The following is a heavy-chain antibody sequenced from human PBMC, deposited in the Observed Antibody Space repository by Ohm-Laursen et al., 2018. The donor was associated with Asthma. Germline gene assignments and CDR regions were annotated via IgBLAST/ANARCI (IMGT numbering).Heavy chain of an antibody. CDR3: ARVAAAAGHCDH. CDR2: ILPSFGTP. V-gene: IGHV1-69*06. D-gene: IGHD6-13*01. CDR1: GGTFSSHV. J-gene: IGHJ4*02. Sequence: SVKVSCKVSGGTFSSHVFTWVRQVPGQGLEWMGGILPSFGTPNYAQKFQGRVTITADRSTSTAYLELTSLRYEDTAVYYCARVAAAAGHCDHWGQGTLVTVSS.